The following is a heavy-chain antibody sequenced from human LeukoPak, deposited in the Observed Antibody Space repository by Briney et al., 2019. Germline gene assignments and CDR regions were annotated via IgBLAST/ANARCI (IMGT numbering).Heavy chain of an antibody. J-gene: IGHJ5*02. CDR1: GLTFSDAR. CDR2: IKQDGSEK. Sequence: PGGSLRLSCVLSGLTFSDARMSWVRQAPGKGLEWVANIKQDGSEKYYVDSVKGRFTISRDNAKNSLYLQMNSLRADDTAVYYCARDPTISGVVIVGWFDPWGQGTLVTVSS. D-gene: IGHD3-3*01. V-gene: IGHV3-7*01. CDR3: ARDPTISGVVIVGWFDP.